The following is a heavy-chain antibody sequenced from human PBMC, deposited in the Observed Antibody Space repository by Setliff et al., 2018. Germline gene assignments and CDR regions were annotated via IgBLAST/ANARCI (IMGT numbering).Heavy chain of an antibody. Sequence: ASVKVSCKASGYTFTGYYMHWVRQAPGQGLEWMGWINPDTGDTHYPVNFQGRVTMTRDTSISTGSMELSRLRSDDTAVYFCARSTNYGMRFWFDNWGQGALVTVSS. CDR1: GYTFTGYY. CDR2: INPDTGDT. V-gene: IGHV1-2*02. J-gene: IGHJ4*02. CDR3: ARSTNYGMRFWFDN. D-gene: IGHD1-7*01.